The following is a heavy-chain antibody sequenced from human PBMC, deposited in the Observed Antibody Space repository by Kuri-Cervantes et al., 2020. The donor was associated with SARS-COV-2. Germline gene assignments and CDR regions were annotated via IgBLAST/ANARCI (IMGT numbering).Heavy chain of an antibody. CDR3: AVEYSSSSGHQGDDY. D-gene: IGHD6-6*01. Sequence: ASVKVSCKASGYTFTGYYTHWVRQAPGQGLEWMGWINPNSGGTNYAQKFQGRVTMTRDTSISTAYMELSRLRSDDTAVYYCAVEYSSSSGHQGDDYWGQGTRGTGSS. J-gene: IGHJ4*02. CDR1: GYTFTGYY. CDR2: INPNSGGT. V-gene: IGHV1-2*02.